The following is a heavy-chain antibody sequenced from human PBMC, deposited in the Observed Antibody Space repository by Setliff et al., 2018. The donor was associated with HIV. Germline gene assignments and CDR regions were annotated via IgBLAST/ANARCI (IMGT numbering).Heavy chain of an antibody. CDR3: ARSGPRDHDFWYDQSRRYFDL. D-gene: IGHD3-3*01. CDR2: MNPKSGNT. V-gene: IGHV1-8*03. CDR1: GYTFTQSD. Sequence: ASVKVSCKASGYTFTQSDINWVRQATGQSPEWMGWMNPKSGNTGYKRTFQDRITITRETSINTIHMELKSLTSEDTAVYYCARSGPRDHDFWYDQSRRYFDLWGRGTLVTVSS. J-gene: IGHJ2*01.